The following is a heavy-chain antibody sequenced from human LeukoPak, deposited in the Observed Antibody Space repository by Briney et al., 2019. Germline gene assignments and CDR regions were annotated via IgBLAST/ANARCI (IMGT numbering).Heavy chain of an antibody. Sequence: SETLSLTCAVYGGSFSGYYWSWIRQPPGKGLEWIGEINHSGSTNYNPSLKSRVTISVDTSKNQFSLKLSSVTAADTAVYYCAREGSSTSCYKYWDQGTLVTVSS. CDR2: INHSGST. CDR1: GGSFSGYY. CDR3: AREGSSTSCYKY. D-gene: IGHD2-2*02. V-gene: IGHV4-34*01. J-gene: IGHJ4*02.